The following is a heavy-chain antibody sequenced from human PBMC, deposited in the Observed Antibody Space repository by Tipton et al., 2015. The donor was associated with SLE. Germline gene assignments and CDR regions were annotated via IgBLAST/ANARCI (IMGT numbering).Heavy chain of an antibody. V-gene: IGHV3-33*01. CDR3: ARDRRRGKVGGLDY. J-gene: IGHJ4*02. CDR2: IWFDGSNT. CDR1: GFTFSSFA. Sequence: SLRLSCAASGFTFSSFAMHWVRQTPGKGLEWLAFIWFDGSNTNYADSVKGRFTISRDNSKDTLYLEMNSLRVEDTAVYCCARDRRRGKVGGLDYWGQGSLVTVSS.